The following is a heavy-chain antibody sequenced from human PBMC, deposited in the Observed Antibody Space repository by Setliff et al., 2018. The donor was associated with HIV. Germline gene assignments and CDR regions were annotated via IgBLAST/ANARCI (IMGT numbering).Heavy chain of an antibody. CDR3: TSRSRAAAGMLSYYYMDV. V-gene: IGHV3-48*01. J-gene: IGHJ6*03. D-gene: IGHD6-13*01. CDR2: SIGGSSTI. Sequence: GGSLRLSCADPKLTFHGYAVSWVRQVPGKGLEWVSSIGGSSTIHYADSVKGRFTISRDDTKNSLYLQMNSLRAEDTAIYYCTSRSRAAAGMLSYYYMDVWGKGTTVTVSS. CDR1: KLTFHGYA.